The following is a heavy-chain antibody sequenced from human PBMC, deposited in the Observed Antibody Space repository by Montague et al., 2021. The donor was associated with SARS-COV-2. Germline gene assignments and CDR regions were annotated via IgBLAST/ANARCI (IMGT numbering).Heavy chain of an antibody. J-gene: IGHJ6*02. Sequence: SETLSLTCTVSGGSVSSGSYYWSWIRQPPGKGLEWIGYIYYSGSTNYNPSLKSRVTISVDTSKNQFSLKLSSVTAADTAVYYCARDGVLRYLGWLGDRYGMDVWGQGTTVTVSS. CDR1: GGSVSSGSYY. CDR3: ARDGVLRYLGWLGDRYGMDV. D-gene: IGHD3-9*01. CDR2: IYYSGST. V-gene: IGHV4-61*01.